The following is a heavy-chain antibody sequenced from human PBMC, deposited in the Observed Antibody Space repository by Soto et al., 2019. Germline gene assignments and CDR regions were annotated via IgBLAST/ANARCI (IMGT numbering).Heavy chain of an antibody. CDR3: GIHGYVCSGGSCYVAAFDI. D-gene: IGHD2-15*01. CDR2: IYYSGST. CDR1: GGSISSYY. V-gene: IGHV4-59*08. J-gene: IGHJ3*02. Sequence: SETLSLTCTVSGGSISSYYWSWIRQPPGKGLEWIGYIYYSGSTNYNPSLKSRVTISVDTSKNQFSLKLSSVTAADTAVYYCGIHGYVCSGGSCYVAAFDIWGQGTMVTVSS.